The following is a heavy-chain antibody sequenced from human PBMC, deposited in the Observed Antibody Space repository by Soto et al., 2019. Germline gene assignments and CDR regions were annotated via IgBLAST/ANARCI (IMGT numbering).Heavy chain of an antibody. CDR2: IYHSGSP. CDR3: AAGGGLPRYY. CDR1: GVSISSGGYS. Sequence: SETLSLTCAVSGVSISSGGYSWSWIRQPPGKGLEWIGYIYHSGSPYYNPSLKSRVTISVDRSKNQFSLKLSSVTAADTAVYYCAAGGGLPRYYWGQGTRVT. J-gene: IGHJ4*02. D-gene: IGHD5-12*01. V-gene: IGHV4-30-2*01.